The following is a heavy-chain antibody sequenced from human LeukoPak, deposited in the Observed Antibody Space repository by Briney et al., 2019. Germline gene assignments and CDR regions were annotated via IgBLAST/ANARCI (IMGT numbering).Heavy chain of an antibody. J-gene: IGHJ4*02. CDR1: GYTFTSYY. Sequence: ASVKVSCKASGYTFTSYYMHWVRQAPGQGLERMGIINPSGGSTSYAQKFQGRVTMTRGTSTSTVYMELSSLRSEDTAVYYCASAGTQTKKRWLQPPNHFDYWGQGTLVTVSS. D-gene: IGHD5-24*01. V-gene: IGHV1-46*01. CDR2: INPSGGST. CDR3: ASAGTQTKKRWLQPPNHFDY.